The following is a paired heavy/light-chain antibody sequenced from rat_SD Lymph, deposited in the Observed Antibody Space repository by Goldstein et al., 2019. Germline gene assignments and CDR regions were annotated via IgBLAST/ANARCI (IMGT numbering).Heavy chain of an antibody. V-gene: IGHV5-19*01. Sequence: EVQLVESGGGLVQPGRSLKLSCAASGFTFSNYGMHWIRQAPTKGLEWVASISPSGGSTYYRDSVKGRFTISRDNAKSTLYLQMDSLRSEDTATYYCATPTDPFDYWGQGVMVTVSS. CDR1: GFTFSNYG. CDR2: ISPSGGST. D-gene: IGHD1-6*01. J-gene: IGHJ2*01. CDR3: ATPTDPFDY.
Light chain of an antibody. V-gene: IGKV5S5*01. CDR2: YAS. Sequence: DIMLTQSPATLSVTPGESISLSCRASQSISTNLHWYQQKPNESPRVLIKYASQTISGIPSRFSGSGSGTDFTLNINRVEPEDFSVYYCQQSNSWPLTFGSGTKLEIK. CDR1: QSISTN. CDR3: QQSNSWPLT. J-gene: IGKJ5*01.